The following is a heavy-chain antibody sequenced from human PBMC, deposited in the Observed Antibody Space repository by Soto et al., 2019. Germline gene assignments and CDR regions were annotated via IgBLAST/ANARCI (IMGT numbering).Heavy chain of an antibody. CDR2: IIPIFGTA. CDR1: GGTFSSYA. J-gene: IGHJ6*02. D-gene: IGHD6-13*01. Sequence: SVKVSCKASGGTFSSYAISWVRQAPGQGLEWMGGIIPIFGTANYAQKFQGRVTITADESTSTAYMELSSLRSEDTAVYYCARDPGSSWYYDYYYGMDVWGQGTTVTVSS. CDR3: ARDPGSSWYYDYYYGMDV. V-gene: IGHV1-69*13.